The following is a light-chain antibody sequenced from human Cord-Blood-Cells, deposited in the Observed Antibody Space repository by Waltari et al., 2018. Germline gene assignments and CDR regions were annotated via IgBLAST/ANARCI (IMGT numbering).Light chain of an antibody. CDR1: RPNIGTHS. V-gene: IGLV1-44*01. Sequence: QSVLTQPPSASETPGQRVTLSCSGIRPNIGTHSINWYQQHPGTAPKLLIYSNTQRPSGVPARFSGSKSGTSASLAISGLQSEDEADYYCAAWDDSLNGPVFGGGTKLTVL. CDR3: AAWDDSLNGPV. CDR2: SNT. J-gene: IGLJ3*02.